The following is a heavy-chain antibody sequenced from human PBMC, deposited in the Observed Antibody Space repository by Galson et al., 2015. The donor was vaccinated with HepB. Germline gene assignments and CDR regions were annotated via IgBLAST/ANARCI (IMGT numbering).Heavy chain of an antibody. V-gene: IGHV3-23*01. J-gene: IGHJ6*02. CDR2: ISGSGGST. Sequence: SLRLSCAASGFTFSSYAMSWVRQAPGKGLEWVSAISGSGGSTYYADSVKGRFTISRDNSKNTLYLQMNSLRAEDTAVYYCAKDGGGYDYDGNYYYYGMDVWGQGTTVTVSS. CDR1: GFTFSSYA. CDR3: AKDGGGYDYDGNYYYYGMDV. D-gene: IGHD5-12*01.